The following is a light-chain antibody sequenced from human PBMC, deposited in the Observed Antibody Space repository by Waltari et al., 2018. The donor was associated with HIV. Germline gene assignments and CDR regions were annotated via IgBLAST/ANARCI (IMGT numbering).Light chain of an antibody. J-gene: IGLJ3*02. Sequence: QSVLTQPPSVSGAPGQRVTIFCTGSSSNIGAGHAVHRYQLLPGHAPKVVIFDNSAPPAWFPARCSGSRSGSSASLAINELRAEDEADYYCHSHAGNLGVFGGGTKVTVL. CDR2: DNS. CDR3: HSHAGNLGV. CDR1: SSNIGAGHA. V-gene: IGLV1-40*01.